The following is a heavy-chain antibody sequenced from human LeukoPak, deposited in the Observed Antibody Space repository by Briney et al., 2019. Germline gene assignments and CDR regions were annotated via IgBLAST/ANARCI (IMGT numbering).Heavy chain of an antibody. CDR2: SMSNRRYI. V-gene: IGHV3-21*01. CDR3: ARDACFQMGVFDI. J-gene: IGHJ3*02. Sequence: GGALRLSRVDSVFSLSNYNLNWVRQAPRKGVRWVSFSMSNRRYIYYADSVKGRFTIYKDNAKNSLFLQMNSLRAEDTAVYNCARDACFQMGVFDIGGQGTMVTVS. D-gene: IGHD1-26*01. CDR1: VFSLSNYN.